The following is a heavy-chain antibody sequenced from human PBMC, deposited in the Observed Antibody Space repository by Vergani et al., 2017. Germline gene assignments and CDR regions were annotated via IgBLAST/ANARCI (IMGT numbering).Heavy chain of an antibody. CDR1: GYTFTGYY. Sequence: QVQLVQSGAEVKKPGASVKVSCKASGYTFTGYYMHWVRQAPGQGLEWMGRIIPILGIANYAQKFQGRVTITADKSTSTAYMELSSLRSEDTAVYYCARDGESYYYYYGMDVWGQGTTVTVSS. CDR3: ARDGESYYYYYGMDV. CDR2: IIPILGIA. D-gene: IGHD4-17*01. J-gene: IGHJ6*02. V-gene: IGHV1-69*09.